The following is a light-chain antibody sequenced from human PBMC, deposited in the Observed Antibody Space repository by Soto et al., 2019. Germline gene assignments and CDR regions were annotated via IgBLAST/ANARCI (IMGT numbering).Light chain of an antibody. CDR3: SSYTSSGTRV. V-gene: IGLV2-14*01. J-gene: IGLJ1*01. Sequence: QSALTQPASVSGSPGQSITISCTGTTSDVGGYNFVSWYQLQPGKAPKLMIFEVSNRPSGVSNRFSGSKSGNTASLTISGLQAEDEADYYCSSYTSSGTRVFGTGTKVTVL. CDR2: EVS. CDR1: TSDVGGYNF.